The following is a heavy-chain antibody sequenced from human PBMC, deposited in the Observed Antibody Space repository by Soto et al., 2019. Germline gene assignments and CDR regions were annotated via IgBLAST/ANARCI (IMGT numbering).Heavy chain of an antibody. J-gene: IGHJ4*02. V-gene: IGHV1-69*13. CDR3: ASTGLRYFDWLLGFDY. CDR2: IIPIFGTA. D-gene: IGHD3-9*01. CDR1: GGTFSSYA. Sequence: GPSVKVSCKVPGGTFSSYAISWVRQAPGQGLEWMGGIIPIFGTANYAQKFQGRVTITADESTSTAYMELSSLRSEDTAVYYCASTGLRYFDWLLGFDYWGQGTLVTVSS.